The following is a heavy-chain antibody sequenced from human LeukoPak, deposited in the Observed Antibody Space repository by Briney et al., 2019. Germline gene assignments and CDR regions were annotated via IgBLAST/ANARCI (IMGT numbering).Heavy chain of an antibody. CDR3: ARLRLPLSVTTPRINWYFDL. CDR2: INPNGGTT. J-gene: IGHJ2*01. Sequence: ASVKVSCKASGYRFTDYYVHWVRQAPGQGLEWMAWINPNGGTTNYAQKFQGGVTMIRDTSISTAYMELSNLRSDDTAVYYCARLRLPLSVTTPRINWYFDLWGRGTLVTVSS. V-gene: IGHV1-2*02. CDR1: GYRFTDYY. D-gene: IGHD4-17*01.